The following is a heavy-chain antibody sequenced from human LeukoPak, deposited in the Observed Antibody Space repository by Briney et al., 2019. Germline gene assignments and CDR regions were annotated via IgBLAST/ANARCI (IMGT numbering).Heavy chain of an antibody. Sequence: PSETLSLTCTVSGGSISSYYWSWIRQPPGKGLEWIGYIYYSGSTNYNPSLKSRVTISVDTSKNQFSLKLSSVTAADTAVYYCARSSGNYYDSSGHDYWGQGTLVTVSS. V-gene: IGHV4-59*01. CDR2: IYYSGST. J-gene: IGHJ4*02. D-gene: IGHD3-22*01. CDR3: ARSSGNYYDSSGHDY. CDR1: GGSISSYY.